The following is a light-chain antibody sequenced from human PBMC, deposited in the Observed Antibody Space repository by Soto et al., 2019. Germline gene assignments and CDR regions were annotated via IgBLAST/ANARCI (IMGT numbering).Light chain of an antibody. Sequence: ETVLTQSPATLSLSPGERATLSCRASQSVDTYLAWYQQRPGQAPRLLIYGASRRATGIPDRFSGSGSGTDFTLTISRLEPEDFAVYYCQQYGNSFTFGPGTKVDIK. CDR3: QQYGNSFT. J-gene: IGKJ3*01. CDR1: QSVDTY. CDR2: GAS. V-gene: IGKV3-20*01.